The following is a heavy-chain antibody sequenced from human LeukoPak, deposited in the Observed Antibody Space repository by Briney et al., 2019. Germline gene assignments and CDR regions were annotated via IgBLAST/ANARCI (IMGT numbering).Heavy chain of an antibody. J-gene: IGHJ4*02. Sequence: GGSLRLSCAASGFTFNNAWMSWVRQAPGKGLEWLGLIKSKTDGGTTDYAAPVKGRFTISRDDSKNTLYLQMNSLKTEDTAVYYCANTGNSRGAYWGRGTLVTVSS. V-gene: IGHV3-15*01. CDR3: ANTGNSRGAY. CDR1: GFTFNNAW. CDR2: IKSKTDGGTT. D-gene: IGHD1/OR15-1a*01.